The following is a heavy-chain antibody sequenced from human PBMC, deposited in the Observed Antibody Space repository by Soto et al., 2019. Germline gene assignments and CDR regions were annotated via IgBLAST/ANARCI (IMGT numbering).Heavy chain of an antibody. CDR3: ARVNSSGYSMGVDY. Sequence: GGSLRLSCAASGFAFYNYAMAWVRQAPGKGLEWVSGISDSGISIYYTDSVKGRFTISRDNSKNTLFLQMDSLRGEDTAVYYCARVNSSGYSMGVDYWGQGTLVTVYS. D-gene: IGHD3-22*01. J-gene: IGHJ4*02. V-gene: IGHV3-23*01. CDR1: GFAFYNYA. CDR2: ISDSGISI.